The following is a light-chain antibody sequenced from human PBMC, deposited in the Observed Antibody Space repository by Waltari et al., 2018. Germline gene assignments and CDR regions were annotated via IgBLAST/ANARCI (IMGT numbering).Light chain of an antibody. Sequence: DFVMTQSPDSLAVSLGERATINCKSSQSVLFRSSNKNYLACYQQKPGQPPKLLIYWASTRESGVPDRFSGSGSGTDFTLTISRLQAEDVAVYYCQQYYSSPLTFGGGTKVEIK. CDR1: QSVLFRSSNKNY. V-gene: IGKV4-1*01. CDR3: QQYYSSPLT. CDR2: WAS. J-gene: IGKJ4*01.